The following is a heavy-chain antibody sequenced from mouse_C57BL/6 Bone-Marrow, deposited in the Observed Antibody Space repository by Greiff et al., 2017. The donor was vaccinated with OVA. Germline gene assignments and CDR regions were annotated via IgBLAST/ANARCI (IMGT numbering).Heavy chain of an antibody. CDR2: IYPGGGYT. CDR3: ARNDYDGTWFAY. Sequence: QVHVKQSGAELVRPGTSVKMSCKASGYTFTNYWIGWAKQRPGHGLEWIGDIYPGGGYTNYNEKFKGKATLTADKSSSTAYMQFSSLTSEDSAIYYYARNDYDGTWFAYWGQGTLVTVSA. V-gene: IGHV1-63*01. J-gene: IGHJ3*01. D-gene: IGHD2-4*01. CDR1: GYTFTNYW.